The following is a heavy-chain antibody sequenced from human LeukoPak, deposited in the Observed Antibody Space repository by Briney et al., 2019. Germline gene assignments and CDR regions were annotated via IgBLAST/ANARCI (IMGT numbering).Heavy chain of an antibody. CDR1: EYTFTDYY. J-gene: IGHJ4*02. CDR2: INPNTGGA. Sequence: ASVKVSCKASEYTFTDYYVHWVRQAPGQGLEWMGWINPNTGGANYAQKFQGRVTMTRDTSISTGYLDLSGLRSDDTAVYYCARAKASWGSGGYWGQGTLVTVSS. CDR3: ARAKASWGSGGY. V-gene: IGHV1-2*02. D-gene: IGHD7-27*01.